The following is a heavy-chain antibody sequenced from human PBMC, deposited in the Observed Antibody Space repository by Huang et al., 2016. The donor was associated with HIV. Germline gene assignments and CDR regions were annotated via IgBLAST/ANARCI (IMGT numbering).Heavy chain of an antibody. CDR3: ARFGSYYYGSGSYLDAFDI. J-gene: IGHJ3*02. Sequence: EVQLMESGGGLVQPGGSLRLSCAASGFTFRTYNMNWVRQAPGKGLGWVSYITSRSGSIYYADSVKGRFTIARDNAKNSLYLQMNGLRAEDTAVYYCARFGSYYYGSGSYLDAFDIWGQGTMVTVSS. CDR2: ITSRSGSI. CDR1: GFTFRTYN. D-gene: IGHD3-10*01. V-gene: IGHV3-48*01.